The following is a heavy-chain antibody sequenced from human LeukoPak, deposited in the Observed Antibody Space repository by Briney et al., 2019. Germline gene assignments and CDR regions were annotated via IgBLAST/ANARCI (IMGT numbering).Heavy chain of an antibody. D-gene: IGHD2-21*02. CDR3: ARTYCGGDCTGFDY. CDR1: GFTFSNYA. J-gene: IGHJ4*02. CDR2: ISYDASNK. V-gene: IGHV3-30-3*01. Sequence: GGSLRLSCAASGFTFSNYAMHWVRQAPGKGLEWVAVISYDASNKYYADSVKGRFTIPRDNSKNTLYLQMKSLRAEDTAVYYCARTYCGGDCTGFDYWGQGTLVTVSS.